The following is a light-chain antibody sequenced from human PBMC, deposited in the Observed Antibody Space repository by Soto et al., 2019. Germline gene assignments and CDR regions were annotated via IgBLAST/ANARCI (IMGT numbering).Light chain of an antibody. CDR2: GAS. CDR3: QQYGSSPWT. Sequence: NVWTQSPCTLSLSPGERATLSCRASQSVSSSYLAWYQQKPGQAPRLLIYGASSRATGIPDRFSGSGSGTDFTLTISRLEPEDFAVYYCQQYGSSPWTFGQGTKVDIK. J-gene: IGKJ1*01. CDR1: QSVSSSY. V-gene: IGKV3-20*01.